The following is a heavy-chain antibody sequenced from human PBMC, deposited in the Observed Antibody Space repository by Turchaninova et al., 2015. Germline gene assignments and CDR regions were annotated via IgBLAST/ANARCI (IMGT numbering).Heavy chain of an antibody. CDR1: GFTFSSYG. CDR3: ASGDYGDYVPCAFDI. D-gene: IGHD4-17*01. CDR2: LSYDGSNK. V-gene: IGHV3-30*03. Sequence: GGGVVQPGRSLRLSCAASGFTFSSYGMHWVRQAPGKGLEWVAVLSYDGSNKYYADSVKGRFTISRDNSKNTLYLQMNSLRAEDTAVYYCASGDYGDYVPCAFDIWGQGTMVTVSS. J-gene: IGHJ3*02.